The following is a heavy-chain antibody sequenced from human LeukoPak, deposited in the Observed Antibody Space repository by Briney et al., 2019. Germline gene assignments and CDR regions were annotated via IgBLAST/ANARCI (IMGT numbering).Heavy chain of an antibody. CDR3: ARASGGGDFNDAFDI. J-gene: IGHJ3*02. Sequence: SETLSLTCTVSGYSISSGYYWGWIRPPPGKGLEWIGSIYHSGSTYYNPSLKSRVTISVDTSKNQFSLKLSSVTAADTAVYYCARASGGGDFNDAFDIWGQGTMVIVSS. V-gene: IGHV4-38-2*02. CDR2: IYHSGST. D-gene: IGHD2-21*01. CDR1: GYSISSGYY.